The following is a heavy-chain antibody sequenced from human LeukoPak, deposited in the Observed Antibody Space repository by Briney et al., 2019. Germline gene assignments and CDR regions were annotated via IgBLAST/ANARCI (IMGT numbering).Heavy chain of an antibody. J-gene: IGHJ6*03. CDR2: INHSGST. CDR1: GGSFSGYY. CDR3: ARGPYYDSSGRLYYYYYMDV. V-gene: IGHV4-34*01. D-gene: IGHD3-22*01. Sequence: SETLSLTCAVYGGSFSGYYWSWIRQPPGKGLEWIGEINHSGSTNYNPSLKSRVTISVDTSKNQFSLKLSSVTAADTAVYYCARGPYYDSSGRLYYYYYMDVWGKGTTVTVSS.